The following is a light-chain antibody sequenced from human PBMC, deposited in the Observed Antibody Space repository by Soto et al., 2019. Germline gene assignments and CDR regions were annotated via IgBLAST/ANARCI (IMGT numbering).Light chain of an antibody. J-gene: IGKJ1*01. CDR3: QQYGSSSLWT. V-gene: IGKV3-20*01. CDR1: QSVSSSY. CDR2: GAS. Sequence: IVLTQSPGTLSLSPGERATLSCRASQSVSSSYLAWYQQKPGQAPRLLIYGASSRATGIPDRFSGSGSGTDFTLTISRLEREDFAVYYCQQYGSSSLWTFGQGTKVEIK.